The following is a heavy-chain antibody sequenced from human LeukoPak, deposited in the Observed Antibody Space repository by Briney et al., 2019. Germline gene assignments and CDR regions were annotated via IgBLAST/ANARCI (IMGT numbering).Heavy chain of an antibody. V-gene: IGHV3-23*01. CDR1: GFTFSSYA. CDR2: INDSGGST. D-gene: IGHD2-15*01. Sequence: GGSLRLSCAASGFTFSSYAMTWVRQAPGKGLEWVSDINDSGGSTDYADSVKGRFTISRDNSKNTLYLQMNSLRAEDAAVYYCAKAPVTSCRGAFCYPFDYWGQGTLVTVSS. CDR3: AKAPVTSCRGAFCYPFDY. J-gene: IGHJ4*02.